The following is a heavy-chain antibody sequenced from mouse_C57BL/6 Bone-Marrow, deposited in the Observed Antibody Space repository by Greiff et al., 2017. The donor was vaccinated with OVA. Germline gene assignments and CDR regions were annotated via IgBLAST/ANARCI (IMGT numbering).Heavy chain of an antibody. V-gene: IGHV1-81*01. CDR3: ARDYYGSSPYYYAMDY. D-gene: IGHD1-1*01. CDR2: IYPRSGNT. CDR1: GYTFTSYG. Sequence: VQLVESGAELARPGASVKLSCKASGYTFTSYGISWVKQRTGQGLEWIGEIYPRSGNTYYNEKFKGKATLTADKSSSTAYMELRSLTSEDSAVYFCARDYYGSSPYYYAMDYWGQGTSVTVSS. J-gene: IGHJ4*01.